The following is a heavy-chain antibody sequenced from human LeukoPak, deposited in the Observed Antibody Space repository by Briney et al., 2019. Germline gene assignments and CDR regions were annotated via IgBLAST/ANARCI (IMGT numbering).Heavy chain of an antibody. Sequence: QAGGSLRLSCAASGFTAITNGMTWVRQAPGKGLEWVSVLYSDGNTKYADSVQGRFTISRDNSKNTLYLEMNGLSPDDTAVYYCARGVEPLAANTLAYWGQGTLVTVSS. V-gene: IGHV3-53*01. CDR3: ARGVEPLAANTLAY. CDR2: LYSDGNT. D-gene: IGHD1-14*01. J-gene: IGHJ4*02. CDR1: GFTAITNG.